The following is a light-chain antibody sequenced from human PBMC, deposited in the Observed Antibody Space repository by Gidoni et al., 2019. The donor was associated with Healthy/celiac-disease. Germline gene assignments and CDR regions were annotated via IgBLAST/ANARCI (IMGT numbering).Light chain of an antibody. J-gene: IGKJ2*01. V-gene: IGKV1-33*01. CDR2: DAS. CDR1: QDISNY. CDR3: QQYDNLSMYT. Sequence: DIQMTPSPSSLSASVGDRVTITCQASQDISNYLNWYQQKPGKAPKLLIYDASNLETGVPSRFSGSGSGTDFTFTISSLQPEDIATYYCQQYDNLSMYTFGQGTKLEIK.